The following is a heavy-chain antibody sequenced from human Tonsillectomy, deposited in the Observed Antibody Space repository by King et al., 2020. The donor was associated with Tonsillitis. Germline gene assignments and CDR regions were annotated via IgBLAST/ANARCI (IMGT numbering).Heavy chain of an antibody. J-gene: IGHJ2*01. D-gene: IGHD3-22*01. CDR1: GFSFSTYW. Sequence: LVESGGGLVQPGGSLRLSCAASGFSFSTYWMHWVRQVPGKGLVWVSHINSDGSGKNYADSVKGRFTISRDNAKNTLYLQTNSLRAEDTALYYCASHYGSKRYFDLWGRGTLVTVSS. CDR3: ASHYGSKRYFDL. CDR2: INSDGSGK. V-gene: IGHV3-74*01.